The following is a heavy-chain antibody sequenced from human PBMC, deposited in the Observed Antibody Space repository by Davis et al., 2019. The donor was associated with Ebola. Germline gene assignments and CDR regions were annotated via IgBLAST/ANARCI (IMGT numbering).Heavy chain of an antibody. Sequence: GESLKISCAASGFTFSNAWMSWVRQAPGKGLEWVGRIKSKTDGGTTDYAAPVKGRFTISRDDSKNTLYLQMNSLKTEDTAVYYCTTALYYYYMDVWGKGTTVTVSS. CDR2: IKSKTDGGTT. V-gene: IGHV3-15*01. CDR1: GFTFSNAW. J-gene: IGHJ6*03. CDR3: TTALYYYYMDV.